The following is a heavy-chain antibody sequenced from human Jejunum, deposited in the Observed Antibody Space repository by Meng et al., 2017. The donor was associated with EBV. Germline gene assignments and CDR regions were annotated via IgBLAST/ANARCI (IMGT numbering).Heavy chain of an antibody. J-gene: IGHJ4*02. D-gene: IGHD2-15*01. CDR2: ITKFGRYI. CDR1: GFSFSTYT. V-gene: IGHV3-21*01. Sequence: EVQPVESGRGLVKPGGPLRTSCAAPGFSFSTYTMNWVRQAPGKGLEWVASITKFGRYIFFADSLKGRFTVSRDDAQNSVSLQMNNLRAEDTAVYYCAREKYCSGGSCYPIDYWGQGTLVTVSS. CDR3: AREKYCSGGSCYPIDY.